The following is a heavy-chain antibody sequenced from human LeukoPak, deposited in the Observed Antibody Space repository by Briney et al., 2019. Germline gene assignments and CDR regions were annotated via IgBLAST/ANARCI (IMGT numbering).Heavy chain of an antibody. D-gene: IGHD3-10*01. CDR1: GFMFSNYG. J-gene: IGHJ3*02. V-gene: IGHV3-30*18. Sequence: GGSLRLSCAASGFMFSNYGMQWVRQAPGKGLERVAVISYDGSNKYYADSVKGRFTISRDNSKNTLYLQMNSLRAEDTAVYYCAKDLRRRYYFGSGSRGGTFDIWGQGTMVTVSS. CDR3: AKDLRRRYYFGSGSRGGTFDI. CDR2: ISYDGSNK.